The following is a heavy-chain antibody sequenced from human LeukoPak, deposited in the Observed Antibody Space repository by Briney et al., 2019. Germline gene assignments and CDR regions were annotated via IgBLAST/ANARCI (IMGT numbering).Heavy chain of an antibody. D-gene: IGHD1-26*01. CDR3: AKGSGSYYDWFDP. J-gene: IGHJ5*02. CDR2: IRYDGSNK. CDR1: GFTFDDYA. V-gene: IGHV3-30*02. Sequence: GRSLRLSCAASGFTFDDYAMHWVRQAPGKGLEWVAFIRYDGSNKYYADSVKGRFTISRDNSKNTLYLQMNGLRAEDTAVYYCAKGSGSYYDWFDPWGQGTLVTVSS.